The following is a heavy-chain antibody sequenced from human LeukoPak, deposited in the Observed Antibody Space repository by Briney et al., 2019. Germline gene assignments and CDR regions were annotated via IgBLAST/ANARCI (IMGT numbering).Heavy chain of an antibody. CDR1: GFTVSSNY. CDR3: ARNIVVATFDF. V-gene: IGHV3-66*01. D-gene: IGHD2-21*01. J-gene: IGHJ4*02. Sequence: GGSLRLSCAASGFTVSSNYMSWVRRAPGKGLEWVSVIYSGGSTYYADSVKGRFTISRDNSKNTLYLQMNSLGAEDTAVYYCARNIVVATFDFWGQGTLVTVSS. CDR2: IYSGGST.